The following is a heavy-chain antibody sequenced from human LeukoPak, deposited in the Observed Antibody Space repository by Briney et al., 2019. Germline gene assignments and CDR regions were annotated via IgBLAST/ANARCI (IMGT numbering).Heavy chain of an antibody. CDR1: GYRFSTYW. D-gene: IGHD5-18*01. CDR2: TYPGDADT. CDR3: ARHEVLGGYNYGDGDY. Sequence: LGESLKISCKGSGYRFSTYWIGWVRQMPGKGLEWMGITYPGDADTRYSPSFQGQVTISADKSISTAFLQWRSLKASDTAMYYCARHEVLGGYNYGDGDYWGQGTLVTVSS. V-gene: IGHV5-51*01. J-gene: IGHJ4*02.